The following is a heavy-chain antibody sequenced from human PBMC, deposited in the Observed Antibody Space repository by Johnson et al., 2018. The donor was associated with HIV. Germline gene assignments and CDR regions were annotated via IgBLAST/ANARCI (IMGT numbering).Heavy chain of an antibody. CDR3: ARDRYPPYDAFDR. CDR2: ISSSGSTI. CDR1: GFTVSSNY. Sequence: QMQLVESGGGLIQPGGSLRLSCAASGFTVSSNYMSWVRQAPGKGLEWISYISSSGSTIYYQDSVKGRFTISRDNAKRSLYLQMNSLRVEDTALFFCARDRYPPYDAFDRWGQGTMVTVAS. V-gene: IGHV3-11*01. J-gene: IGHJ3*02. D-gene: IGHD1-1*01.